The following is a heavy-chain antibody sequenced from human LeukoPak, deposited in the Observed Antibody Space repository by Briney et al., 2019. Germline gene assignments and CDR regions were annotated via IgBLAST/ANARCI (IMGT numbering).Heavy chain of an antibody. D-gene: IGHD3-22*01. V-gene: IGHV4-59*01. CDR3: ARQTYYYDSSGYYYVLLDY. CDR1: GGSISSYY. CDR2: IYYSGST. J-gene: IGHJ4*02. Sequence: SETLSLTCTVPGGSISSYYWSWVRQPPGKGLEWIGYIYYSGSTNYNPSIKSRVTISVDTSKNQFSLKLSSVTAADTAVYYCARQTYYYDSSGYYYVLLDYWGQGTLVTVSS.